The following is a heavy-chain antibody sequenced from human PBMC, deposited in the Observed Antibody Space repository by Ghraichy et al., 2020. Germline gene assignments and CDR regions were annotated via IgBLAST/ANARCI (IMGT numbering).Heavy chain of an antibody. CDR3: AKGIAPGTTTISYYYNGMDV. Sequence: GGSLRLSCAASGFTFSSYSMNWVRQAPGKGLEWVSSISSSSSYIYYADSVKGRFTISRDNAKNTLYLQMNNLRAEDTALYYCAKGIAPGTTTISYYYNGMDVWGQGTTVTVSS. D-gene: IGHD6-13*01. CDR1: GFTFSSYS. CDR2: ISSSSSYI. J-gene: IGHJ6*02. V-gene: IGHV3-21*04.